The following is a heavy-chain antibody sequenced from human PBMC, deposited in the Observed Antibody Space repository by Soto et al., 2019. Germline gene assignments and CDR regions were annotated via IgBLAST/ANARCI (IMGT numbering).Heavy chain of an antibody. Sequence: QVQLVQSGAEVKKPGSSVKVSCKASGGTFSSYAISWVRQAHGQGLEWMGGIIPIFGTANYAQKFQGRVTITADKSTSTAYMELSSLRSEDTAVYYCASYDAEERLAMYYFDYWGQGTLVTVSS. V-gene: IGHV1-69*06. CDR2: IIPIFGTA. D-gene: IGHD1-1*01. CDR1: GGTFSSYA. CDR3: ASYDAEERLAMYYFDY. J-gene: IGHJ4*02.